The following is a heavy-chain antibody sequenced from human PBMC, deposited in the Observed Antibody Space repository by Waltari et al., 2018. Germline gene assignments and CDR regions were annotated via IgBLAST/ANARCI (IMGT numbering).Heavy chain of an antibody. J-gene: IGHJ6*03. V-gene: IGHV3-48*04. CDR1: GFTFSSYS. CDR2: IRTSSSPI. Sequence: EVQLVESGGGLVQPGGSLRLSCAASGFTFSSYSMTWVRQAPGKGLEWISYIRTSSSPIYYADSVKGRFTISRDNAKNSLYLQMNSLRAEDTAVYYCARGRVNGYMDVWGKGTTVTVSS. CDR3: ARGRVNGYMDV. D-gene: IGHD3-10*01.